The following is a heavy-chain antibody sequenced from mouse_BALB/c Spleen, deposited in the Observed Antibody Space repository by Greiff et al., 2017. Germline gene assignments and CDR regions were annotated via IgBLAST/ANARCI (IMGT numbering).Heavy chain of an antibody. CDR3: ARGADYYGSSYECFDV. V-gene: IGHV5-4*02. D-gene: IGHD1-1*01. Sequence: EVMLVESGGGLVKPGGSLKLSCAASGFTFSDYYMYWVRQTPEKRLEWVATISDGGSYTYYPDSVKGRFTISRDNAKNNLYLQMSSLKSEDTAMYYCARGADYYGSSYECFDVWGAGTTVTVSS. CDR1: GFTFSDYY. CDR2: ISDGGSYT. J-gene: IGHJ1*01.